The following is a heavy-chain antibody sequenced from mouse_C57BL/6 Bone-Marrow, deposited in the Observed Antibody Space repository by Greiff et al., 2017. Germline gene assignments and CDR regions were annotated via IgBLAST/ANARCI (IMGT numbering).Heavy chain of an antibody. Sequence: VQLQQSGAELVRPGTSVKVSCKASGYAFTNYLIEWVKQRPGQGLEWIGVINPGSGGTNYNEKFKGKATLTADKSSSTAYMQLSRLTSEDSAVYSCALLRSYYFDYWGQGTTLTVSS. D-gene: IGHD1-1*01. J-gene: IGHJ2*01. CDR2: INPGSGGT. CDR1: GYAFTNYL. CDR3: ALLRSYYFDY. V-gene: IGHV1-54*01.